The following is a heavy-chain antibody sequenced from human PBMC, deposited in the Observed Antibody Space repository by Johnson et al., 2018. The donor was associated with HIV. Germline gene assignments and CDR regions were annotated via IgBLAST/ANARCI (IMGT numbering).Heavy chain of an antibody. D-gene: IGHD1-1*01. CDR3: TTGLYWNDAFDI. CDR1: GFTFRSYA. J-gene: IGHJ3*02. Sequence: VQLVESGGGVVPPGRSLRLSCAASGFTFRSYAMHWVRQAPGKGLEWVGRVKSKTDGGTTDYAAPVQGRFTISRDASKNTLYLQMNSLKTEDTAVYYCTTGLYWNDAFDIWGQGTMVTVSS. V-gene: IGHV3-15*01. CDR2: VKSKTDGGTT.